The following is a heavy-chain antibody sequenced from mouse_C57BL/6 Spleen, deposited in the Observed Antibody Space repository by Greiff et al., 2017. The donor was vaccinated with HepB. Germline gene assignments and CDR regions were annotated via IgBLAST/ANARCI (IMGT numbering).Heavy chain of an antibody. CDR2: ISSGSSTI. J-gene: IGHJ4*01. D-gene: IGHD1-1*01. CDR3: ARAYYGSSYYYAMDY. V-gene: IGHV5-17*01. Sequence: EVHLVESGGGLVKPGGSLKLSCAASGFTFSDYGMHWVRQAPEKGLEWVAYISSGSSTIYYADTVKGRFTISRDNAKNTLFLKMTSLRSEDTAMYYCARAYYGSSYYYAMDYWGQGTSVTVSS. CDR1: GFTFSDYG.